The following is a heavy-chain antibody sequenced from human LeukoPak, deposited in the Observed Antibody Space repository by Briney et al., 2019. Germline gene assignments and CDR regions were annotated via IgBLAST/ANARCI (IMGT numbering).Heavy chain of an antibody. V-gene: IGHV4-59*08. D-gene: IGHD6-13*01. Sequence: PSETLSLTGTVSGGSISSYYWSWIRQPPGKGLEWIGYIYYSGSTNYNPSLKSRVTISVDTSKNQFSLKLTSVTAADTAVYYCASRGVAAAYDAFDIWGQGTMVTVSS. CDR2: IYYSGST. J-gene: IGHJ3*02. CDR1: GGSISSYY. CDR3: ASRGVAAAYDAFDI.